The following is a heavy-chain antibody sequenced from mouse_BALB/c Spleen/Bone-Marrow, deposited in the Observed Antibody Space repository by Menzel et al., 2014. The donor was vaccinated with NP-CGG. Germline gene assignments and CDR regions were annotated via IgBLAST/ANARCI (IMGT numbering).Heavy chain of an antibody. J-gene: IGHJ3*01. V-gene: IGHV14-3*02. CDR3: ATTDSSGVFAY. Sequence: VQLQQSGAELVKPGASVKLSCTASGFNIKDTYMHWVNQRPEQGLEWIGRIDPANGNTKYDPKFQGKATITADTSSNTAYLQLSSLTSEDTAVYYCATTDSSGVFAYWGQGTLVTVSA. CDR1: GFNIKDTY. D-gene: IGHD3-2*01. CDR2: IDPANGNT.